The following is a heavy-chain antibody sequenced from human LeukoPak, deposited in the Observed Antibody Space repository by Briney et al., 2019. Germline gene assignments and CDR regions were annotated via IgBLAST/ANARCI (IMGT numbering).Heavy chain of an antibody. Sequence: PGGSLRLSCEASGFIFNTYAIYWVRQAPGKGLEWVSGICGSGGCTYYADSVKGRFTISRDNSKNTVYLEMNSLTADDTAVYYCAKTTVGYSSGRYPGWPADSWGQGALVTASS. D-gene: IGHD6-19*01. V-gene: IGHV3-23*01. J-gene: IGHJ4*02. CDR3: AKTTVGYSSGRYPGWPADS. CDR2: ICGSGGCT. CDR1: GFIFNTYA.